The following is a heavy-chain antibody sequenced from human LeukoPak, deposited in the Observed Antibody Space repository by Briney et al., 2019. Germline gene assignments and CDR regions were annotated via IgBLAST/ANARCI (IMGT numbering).Heavy chain of an antibody. CDR1: GFTFSDYY. Sequence: GSLRLSCAASGFTFSDYYMSWVRQAPGKGLEWVSAIVSSGGTTYYADSVKGRFTISRDNSKNTLYLQMNSLRAEDTAVYYCAKRLPYYFDYWGQGTLVTVSS. J-gene: IGHJ4*02. CDR3: AKRLPYYFDY. CDR2: IVSSGGTT. V-gene: IGHV3-23*01.